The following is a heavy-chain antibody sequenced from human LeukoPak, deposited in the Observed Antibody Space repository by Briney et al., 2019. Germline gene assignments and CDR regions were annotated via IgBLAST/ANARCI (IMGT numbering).Heavy chain of an antibody. CDR2: IYYSGST. CDR1: GGSISSSSYY. D-gene: IGHD2-2*01. Sequence: SETLSLTCTVSGGSISSSSYYWGWIRQPPGKGLEWIGSIYYSGSTYYNPSLKSRVTISVDTSKNQFSLKLSSVTAADTAVYYCASHTPRAMKGYYYYYYMDVWGKGTTVTISS. CDR3: ASHTPRAMKGYYYYYYMDV. V-gene: IGHV4-39*01. J-gene: IGHJ6*03.